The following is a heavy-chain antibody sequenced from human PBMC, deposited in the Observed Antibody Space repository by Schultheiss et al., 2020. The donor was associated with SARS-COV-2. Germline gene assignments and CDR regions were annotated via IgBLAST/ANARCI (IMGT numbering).Heavy chain of an antibody. D-gene: IGHD2-2*02. CDR2: ISHDGSDR. Sequence: GGSLRLSCAASGFTFSTHGMHWVRQAPGKGLEWVAVISHDGSDRYYADSVKGRFTISRDNSKTTLYLQMNSLRPADTAVYYCARGFEYCSSTSCYTGDYWGQGTLVTVSS. CDR3: ARGFEYCSSTSCYTGDY. CDR1: GFTFSTHG. J-gene: IGHJ4*02. V-gene: IGHV3-30*03.